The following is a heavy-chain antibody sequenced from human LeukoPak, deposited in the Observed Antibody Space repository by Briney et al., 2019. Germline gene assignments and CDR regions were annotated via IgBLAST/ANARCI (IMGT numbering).Heavy chain of an antibody. CDR3: VKVSVAGTSVDS. D-gene: IGHD6-19*01. CDR2: ISSNGGTT. Sequence: GSLRLSCSASGFTFSIYTMHWVRQAPGKGLEYVSAISSNGGTTYYADSLKGRFTISRDNSKNTLYLQMSSLRDEDTAMYYCVKVSVAGTSVDSWGQGTLVTVSS. J-gene: IGHJ4*02. V-gene: IGHV3-64D*06. CDR1: GFTFSIYT.